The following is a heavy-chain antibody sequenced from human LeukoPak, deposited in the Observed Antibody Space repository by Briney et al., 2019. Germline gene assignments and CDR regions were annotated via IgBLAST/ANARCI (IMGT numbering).Heavy chain of an antibody. Sequence: SETLSLTCTVSGASISNYYWSWIRQPPGKGLEWIGYMYHSGSTNYNPSLKSRVTISVDTSKNQFSLKLSSVTAADTAVYYCARGGSIVGATPHDTFDIWGQGTMVTVSS. CDR3: ARGGSIVGATPHDTFDI. J-gene: IGHJ3*02. CDR1: GASISNYY. D-gene: IGHD1-26*01. V-gene: IGHV4-59*01. CDR2: MYHSGST.